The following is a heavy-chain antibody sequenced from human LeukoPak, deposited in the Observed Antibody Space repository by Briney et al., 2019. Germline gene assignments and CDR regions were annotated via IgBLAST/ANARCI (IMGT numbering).Heavy chain of an antibody. CDR1: GYTLSTYY. J-gene: IGHJ6*03. V-gene: IGHV1-46*01. Sequence: ASVKVSCKASGYTLSTYYVHWVRQAPGEGLDWMARIKTRDGDTTYAQKFQGRVIVTRDLSTSTVSMELNSLRSEDTAVYYCARVRGYYYYYMDVWGKGTTVTVSS. CDR3: ARVRGYYYYYMDV. CDR2: IKTRDGDT.